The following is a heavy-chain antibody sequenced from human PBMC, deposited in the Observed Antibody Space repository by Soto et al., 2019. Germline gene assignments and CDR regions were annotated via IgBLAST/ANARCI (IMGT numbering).Heavy chain of an antibody. CDR2: ITYNGGRT. J-gene: IGHJ4*02. CDR3: AKDAGSGWTFDY. V-gene: IGHV3-23*01. Sequence: EVQLLESGGALAQPGGSLRLSCAASGFIFSGYAMSWVRQAPGKGPEWVSVITYNGGRTYYADSVKGRFTISRDNSKNMLYLLMNSLRAEDTALYYCAKDAGSGWTFDYWGLGTLVTVSS. CDR1: GFIFSGYA. D-gene: IGHD6-19*01.